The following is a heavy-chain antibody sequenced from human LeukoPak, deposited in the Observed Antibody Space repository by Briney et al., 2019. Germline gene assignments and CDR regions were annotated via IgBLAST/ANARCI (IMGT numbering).Heavy chain of an antibody. CDR3: ARRTGYYYGSGSYSQPSNWFDP. J-gene: IGHJ5*02. Sequence: ASVKVSCKASGGTFSSYATNWVRQAPGQGLEWMGRIIPILGIANYAQKFQGRVTMTRNTSISTAYMELSSLRSEDTAVYYCARRTGYYYGSGSYSQPSNWFDPWGQGTLVTVSS. D-gene: IGHD3-10*01. CDR1: GGTFSSYA. CDR2: IIPILGIA. V-gene: IGHV1-69*04.